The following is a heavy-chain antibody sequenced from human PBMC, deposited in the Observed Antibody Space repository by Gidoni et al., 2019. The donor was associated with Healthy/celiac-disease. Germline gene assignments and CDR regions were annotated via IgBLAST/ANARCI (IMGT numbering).Heavy chain of an antibody. CDR1: GLTCRRYG. CDR2: RWEEGSNN. D-gene: IGHD2-15*01. CDR3: ARDPFSWSGLYYYYYGMDV. J-gene: IGHJ6*02. V-gene: IGHV3-33*01. Sequence: QVQLVESGGGGVQPGRSLRLTCAVSGLTCRRYGMRWVRQALGKGREWVAVRWEEGSNNYYADSMKGRFTIARDKSKNTLYQQMNSLRAENTAVYYCARDPFSWSGLYYYYYGMDVWGQGTTVTVSS.